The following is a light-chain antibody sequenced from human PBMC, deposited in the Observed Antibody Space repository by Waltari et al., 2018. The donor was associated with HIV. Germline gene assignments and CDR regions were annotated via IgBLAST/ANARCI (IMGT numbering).Light chain of an antibody. CDR3: AAFTDDNTVI. V-gene: IGLV2-14*03. CDR2: DVD. J-gene: IGLJ2*01. Sequence: AVTQPASVSGLPGQSTTISCTGDDSDFGLHNPVSWYQQPSRKPPRLILDDVDSRASGVSGRVSGSMSGDTASLTISGRRAEDEGHYYCAAFTDDNTVIFGGGTEVTVL. CDR1: DSDFGLHNP.